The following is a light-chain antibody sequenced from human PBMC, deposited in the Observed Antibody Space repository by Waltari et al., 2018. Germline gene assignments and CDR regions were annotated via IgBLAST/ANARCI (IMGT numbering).Light chain of an antibody. CDR2: AAS. Sequence: DIQMTQSPSSVSASVGDRVTITSRASQGIGNWLAWYQQRPGPAPNLLIYAASILQTEVPSSSMGSASDEDFYLTIRNLQPEDFATYCCQQDNSFPPTSGHGTRVEVK. CDR3: QQDNSFPPT. CDR1: QGIGNW. V-gene: IGKV1-12*01. J-gene: IGKJ1*01.